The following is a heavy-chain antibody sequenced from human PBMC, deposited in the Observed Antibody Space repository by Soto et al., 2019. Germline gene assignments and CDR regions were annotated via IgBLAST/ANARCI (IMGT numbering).Heavy chain of an antibody. V-gene: IGHV4-4*02. D-gene: IGHD5-18*01. CDR2: SHQSGNT. CDR3: ATRDTGRVY. CDR1: GVSIGSHDW. J-gene: IGHJ4*02. Sequence: QVQLQESGPGLVKPSGTLSLTCAVSGVSIGSHDWWTWVRQPPGKGLEWIGESHQSGNTHYNSSLESRITLSLDTSKNHFSLQLSSVPVADTAVYYCATRDTGRVYWGQGTLVTVSS.